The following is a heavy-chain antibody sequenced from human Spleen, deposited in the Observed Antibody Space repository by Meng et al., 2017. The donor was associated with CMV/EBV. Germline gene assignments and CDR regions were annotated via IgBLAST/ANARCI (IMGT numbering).Heavy chain of an antibody. J-gene: IGHJ4*02. Sequence: QVQRQESGPGLVTPSQTLSLTCTVSGGSISSGSYYWSWIRQPAGKGLEWIGRIYTSGSTNYNPSLKSRVTISVDTSKNQFSLKLSSVTAADTAVYYCASAGYSYGFRSHYFDYWGQGTLVTVSS. V-gene: IGHV4-61*02. CDR3: ASAGYSYGFRSHYFDY. D-gene: IGHD5-18*01. CDR1: GGSISSGSYY. CDR2: IYTSGST.